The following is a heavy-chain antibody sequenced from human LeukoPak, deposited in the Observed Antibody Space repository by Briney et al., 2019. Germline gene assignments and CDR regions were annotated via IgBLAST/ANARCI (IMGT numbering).Heavy chain of an antibody. D-gene: IGHD3-9*01. V-gene: IGHV3-23*01. CDR1: GFTFSSYA. CDR3: AKDGAHYDILTGYSDWFDP. CDR2: ISGSGGST. Sequence: LSGGSLRLSCAASGFTFSSYAMSWVRRAPGKGLEWVSAISGSGGSTYYADSVKGRFTISRDNSKNTLYLQMNSLRAGDTAVYYCAKDGAHYDILTGYSDWFDPWGQGTLVTVSS. J-gene: IGHJ5*02.